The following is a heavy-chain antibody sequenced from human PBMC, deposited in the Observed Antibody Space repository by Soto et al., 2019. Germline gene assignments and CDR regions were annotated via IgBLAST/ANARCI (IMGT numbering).Heavy chain of an antibody. CDR1: GGPFSGNG. J-gene: IGHJ4*02. V-gene: IGHV1-69*01. D-gene: IGHD1-26*01. CDR2: IIPMFGTA. CDR3: AKERVVGAIEY. Sequence: QVQLVQSGAEVKRPGSSVKVSCEASGGPFSGNGLTWVRQAPGQGVEYMGGIIPMFGTANYAEKFQGRVTITAAESTSTLYLEIHSLRYDDKTVYYCAKERVVGAIEYWGQGTLVTVSS.